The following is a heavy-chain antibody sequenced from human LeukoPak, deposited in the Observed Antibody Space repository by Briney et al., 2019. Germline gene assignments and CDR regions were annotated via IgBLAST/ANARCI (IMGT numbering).Heavy chain of an antibody. CDR2: INPNSGGT. V-gene: IGHV1-2*02. Sequence: ASVKVSCKASGYTFTSYDINWVRQAPGQGLEWMGWINPNSGGTKYVQKFQGRVTMTRDTSISTAYMELSSLRSDDTAVYYCAREPDDIITNLLPHDAFDIWGQGTMVTVSS. CDR1: GYTFTSYD. CDR3: AREPDDIITNLLPHDAFDI. J-gene: IGHJ3*02. D-gene: IGHD3-22*01.